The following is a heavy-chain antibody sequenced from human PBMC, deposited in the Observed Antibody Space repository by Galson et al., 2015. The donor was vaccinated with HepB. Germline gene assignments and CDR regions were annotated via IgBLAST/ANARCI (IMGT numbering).Heavy chain of an antibody. D-gene: IGHD4-17*01. CDR2: INPNSGGT. CDR3: ARSGGDYGDPTHRLDP. CDR1: GYIFTGYY. J-gene: IGHJ5*02. Sequence: SVKVSCKASGYIFTGYYIHWVRQAPGQGLEWMGRINPNSGGTDYAQNFQGRITLTRDTSISTVYMDLSRLTSDDTAVYYCARSGGDYGDPTHRLDPWGQGTLVTVSS. V-gene: IGHV1-2*06.